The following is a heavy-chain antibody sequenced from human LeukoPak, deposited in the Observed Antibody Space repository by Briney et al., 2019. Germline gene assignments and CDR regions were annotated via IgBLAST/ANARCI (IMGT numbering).Heavy chain of an antibody. CDR1: GGSISSGSYY. CDR2: IYTSGST. V-gene: IGHV4-61*02. CDR3: ASCSSTSCYADYYYCMDV. J-gene: IGHJ6*03. D-gene: IGHD2-2*01. Sequence: NPSETLSLTCTVSGGSISSGSYYWSWIRQPAGKGLEWIGRIYTSGSTNYNPSLKSRVTISVDTSKNQFSLKLSSVTAADTAVYYCASCSSTSCYADYYYCMDVWGKGTTVTISS.